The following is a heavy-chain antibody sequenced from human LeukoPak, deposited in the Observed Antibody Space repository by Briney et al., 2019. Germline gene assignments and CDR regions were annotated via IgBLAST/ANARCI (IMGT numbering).Heavy chain of an antibody. CDR2: VNDSGST. CDR3: ARGGPRYDILTGYYYYYYMDV. D-gene: IGHD3-9*01. Sequence: EXLSLTCAVYGGSFSGYYWSWLRQPPGKGLEWIGEVNDSGSTNYNPSLKSRVTISVDTSKNQFSLKLSSVTAADTAVYYCARGGPRYDILTGYYYYYYMDVWGKGTTVTVSS. V-gene: IGHV4-34*01. J-gene: IGHJ6*03. CDR1: GGSFSGYY.